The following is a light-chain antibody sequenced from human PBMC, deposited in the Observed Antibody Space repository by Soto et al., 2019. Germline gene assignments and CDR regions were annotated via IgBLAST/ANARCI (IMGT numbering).Light chain of an antibody. Sequence: DIQMTQSPFTLSASVGDRVTITCRASQSISSWLAWYQQKPGKAPKLLIYDVSTLGSGVPSRFSGSGSGTDFTLTIDNLQPDDFATYYCQQYNSDPLTFGGGTKVDI. V-gene: IGKV1-5*01. CDR2: DVS. CDR3: QQYNSDPLT. CDR1: QSISSW. J-gene: IGKJ4*01.